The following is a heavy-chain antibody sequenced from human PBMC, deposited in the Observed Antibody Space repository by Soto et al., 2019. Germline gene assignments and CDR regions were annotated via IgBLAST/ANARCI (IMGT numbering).Heavy chain of an antibody. CDR1: GYTFTSYG. J-gene: IGHJ4*02. Sequence: ASVKVSCKASGYTFTSYGISWVRQAPGQGLEWMGWISAYNGNTNYAQKLQGRVTMTTDTSTSTAYMELRSLRSDDTAVYYCARDPSTWFGEFLEPSLDYWGQGTLVTVSS. CDR2: ISAYNGNT. CDR3: ARDPSTWFGEFLEPSLDY. D-gene: IGHD3-10*01. V-gene: IGHV1-18*01.